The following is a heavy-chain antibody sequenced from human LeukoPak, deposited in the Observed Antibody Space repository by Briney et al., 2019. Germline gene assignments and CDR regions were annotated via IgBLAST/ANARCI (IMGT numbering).Heavy chain of an antibody. CDR3: ARDYDILTGLRY. V-gene: IGHV3-33*01. CDR2: IWYDGTNK. Sequence: PGRSLRLSCAASGFTFSNYGMHWVRQAPGKGLEWVATIWYDGTNKYYADSLKGRFTISRDNSKNTLYLQMNSLRAEDTAVYYCARDYDILTGLRYWGQGTLVTVSS. CDR1: GFTFSNYG. D-gene: IGHD3-9*01. J-gene: IGHJ4*02.